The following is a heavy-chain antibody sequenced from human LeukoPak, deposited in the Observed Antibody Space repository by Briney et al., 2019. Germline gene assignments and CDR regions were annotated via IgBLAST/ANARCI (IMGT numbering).Heavy chain of an antibody. CDR1: GFTFCNFA. D-gene: IGHD3-10*01. CDR2: IGVST. Sequence: PGGSLTLSRSLSGFTFCNFAMSWVRHPPGERLVWGSAIGVSTHYTDSVQGRFTIYRDNPKKTLYLPMNRLCAEHTPRCYLLSDSVPVGAPSENGDFFEGWGNRALVSVAS. CDR3: LSDSVPVGAPSENGDFFEG. V-gene: IGHV3-23*01. J-gene: IGHJ4*01.